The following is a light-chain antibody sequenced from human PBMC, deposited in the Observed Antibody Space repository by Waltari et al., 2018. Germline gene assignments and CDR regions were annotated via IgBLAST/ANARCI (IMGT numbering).Light chain of an antibody. CDR3: QAWDSSTVV. J-gene: IGLJ2*01. Sequence: SYALTQPPSASVSPGQTASIPCTGDKWGGKYACWYQQNPGQSPVLVIYQDSKRPSGIPERFSGSNSGNTATLTISGTQAMDEADYYCQAWDSSTVVFGGGTKLTVL. V-gene: IGLV3-1*01. CDR1: KWGGKY. CDR2: QDS.